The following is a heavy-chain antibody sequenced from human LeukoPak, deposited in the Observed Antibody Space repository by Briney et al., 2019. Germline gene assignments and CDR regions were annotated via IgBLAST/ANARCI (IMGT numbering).Heavy chain of an antibody. Sequence: SETLSLTCTVSGGSISSSSYYWGWIRQPPGKGLEWIGRIYTSGSTNYNPSLKSRVTMSVDTSENQFSLKLSSVTAADTAVYYCARHRGFRGGDYAHYGDYYYGMDVWGQGTTVTVSS. D-gene: IGHD2-21*02. CDR2: IYTSGST. CDR3: ARHRGFRGGDYAHYGDYYYGMDV. V-gene: IGHV4-39*07. CDR1: GGSISSSSYY. J-gene: IGHJ6*02.